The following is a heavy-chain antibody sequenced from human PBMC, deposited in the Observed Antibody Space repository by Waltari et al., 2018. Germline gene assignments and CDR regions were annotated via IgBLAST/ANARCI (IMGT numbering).Heavy chain of an antibody. J-gene: IGHJ4*02. V-gene: IGHV3-74*01. CDR2: INTDGGNT. CDR1: GFTFSSYW. CDR3: ARDMRDSSSWPSYDS. Sequence: EVQLVESGGGLVQPGGSLRLSCAASGFTFSSYWMHWVRQAPGKGLVWVSRINTDGGNTSYVDSVKGRFAHSRDHAKNPLYLRINRLRGEDTAVYYCARDMRDSSSWPSYDSWGQGTLVTVSS. D-gene: IGHD6-13*01.